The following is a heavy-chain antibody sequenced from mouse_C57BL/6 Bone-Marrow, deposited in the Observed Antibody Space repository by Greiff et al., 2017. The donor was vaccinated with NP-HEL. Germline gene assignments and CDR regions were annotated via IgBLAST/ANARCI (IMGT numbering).Heavy chain of an antibody. V-gene: IGHV14-1*01. CDR3: TTKRAAHFAY. CDR1: GFNITDYY. J-gene: IGHJ3*01. D-gene: IGHD3-2*02. CDR2: IDPEDGDT. Sequence: EVQLQQSGAELVRPGASVKLSCTASGFNITDYYMHWVKQRPEQGLEWIGRIDPEDGDTEYAPKFQGKATLTADTSSNTAYLQLSSLTSEDTAVYYCTTKRAAHFAYWGQGTLVTVSA.